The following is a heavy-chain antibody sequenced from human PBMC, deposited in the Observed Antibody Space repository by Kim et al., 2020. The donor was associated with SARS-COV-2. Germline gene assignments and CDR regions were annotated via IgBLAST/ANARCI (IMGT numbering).Heavy chain of an antibody. V-gene: IGHV4-59*13. CDR1: GGSISSYY. J-gene: IGHJ5*02. CDR2: IYHSGTT. CDR3: ARDRGCSGGSCYFLSWFDP. D-gene: IGHD2-15*01. Sequence: SETLSLTCTVSGGSISSYYWSWIRQPPGKGLEWIGYIYHSGTTNYNPSLKSRVTISVDTSKNQFSLKLSSVTAADTAVYYCARDRGCSGGSCYFLSWFDPWGQGTLVTVSS.